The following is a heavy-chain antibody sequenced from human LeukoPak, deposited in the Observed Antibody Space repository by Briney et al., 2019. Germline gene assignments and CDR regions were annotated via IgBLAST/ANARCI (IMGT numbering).Heavy chain of an antibody. J-gene: IGHJ4*02. D-gene: IGHD3-22*01. V-gene: IGHV3-23*01. CDR3: AKSRARREGSSGSNDY. CDR1: GFTFGSYA. CDR2: IGGSGGKT. Sequence: GGSLRLSCAASGFTFGSYAMSWVRQAPGKGLEWVSSIGGSGGKTYYVDSVKGRFTISRDNSKNTLYLQMNSLRAEDTALYYCAKSRARREGSSGSNDYWGQGTLVTVSS.